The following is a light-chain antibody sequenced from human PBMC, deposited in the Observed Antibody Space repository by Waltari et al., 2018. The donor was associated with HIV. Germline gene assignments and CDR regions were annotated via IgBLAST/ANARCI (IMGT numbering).Light chain of an antibody. CDR1: SPNIGPGYD. V-gene: IGLV1-40*01. CDR2: ANN. CDR3: QSYDNSLSGYV. Sequence: QSVVTQPPSVSGAPGQRVTISCTGSSPNIGPGYDIPWYQQVPGTAPKLLINANNNRPSGVPDRFSGSKSVTSASLAITGLQAEDEADYYCQSYDNSLSGYVFGTGTKVTVL. J-gene: IGLJ1*01.